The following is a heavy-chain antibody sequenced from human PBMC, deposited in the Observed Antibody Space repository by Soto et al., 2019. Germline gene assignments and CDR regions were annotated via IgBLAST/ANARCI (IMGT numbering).Heavy chain of an antibody. Sequence: EVQLVESGGDLVQPGGSLRLSCAASGFAFSSYWMHWVRQAPGKGLVWVSRINSDGSMTNYADSVRGRFTISRDNAGNTLYRQMNSLRAEDTAVYYCARLKAGPAAFDYWGQGTLVTVSS. D-gene: IGHD6-19*01. CDR1: GFAFSSYW. V-gene: IGHV3-74*01. CDR2: INSDGSMT. CDR3: ARLKAGPAAFDY. J-gene: IGHJ4*02.